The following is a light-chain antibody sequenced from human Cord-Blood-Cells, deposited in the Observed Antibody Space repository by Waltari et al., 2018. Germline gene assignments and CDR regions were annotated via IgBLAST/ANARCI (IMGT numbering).Light chain of an antibody. CDR2: DVS. V-gene: IGLV2-14*01. CDR1: SSDVGGYNY. Sequence: QSALTQPASVSGSPGQLITISCTGTSSDVGGYNYVSWYQQHPGKAPKLMVYDVSKRPSGVSNRFSGSKSGNTASLTISGLQAEDEADYYCSSYTSSSTVFGGGTKLTVL. J-gene: IGLJ3*02. CDR3: SSYTSSSTV.